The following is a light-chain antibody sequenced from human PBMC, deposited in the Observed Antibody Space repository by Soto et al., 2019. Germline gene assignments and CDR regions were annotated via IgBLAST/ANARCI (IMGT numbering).Light chain of an antibody. V-gene: IGLV2-14*02. Sequence: QSALTQPASVSGSPGQSITISCTGTSSDVGSYNLVSWYQHHPGKAPKLMIYEVSKWPSGVSNRFSGSKSGDTASLTISGLQAEDEADYYCGSYTSSSTYVFGTGTKVTVL. J-gene: IGLJ1*01. CDR2: EVS. CDR3: GSYTSSSTYV. CDR1: SSDVGSYNL.